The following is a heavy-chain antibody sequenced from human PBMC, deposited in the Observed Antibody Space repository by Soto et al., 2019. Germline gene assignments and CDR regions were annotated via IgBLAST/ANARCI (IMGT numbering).Heavy chain of an antibody. CDR1: GDSISTVDYF. D-gene: IGHD2-15*01. V-gene: IGHV4-30-4*01. Sequence: SETLSLTCSVSGDSISTVDYFWAWIRQPPGQALEYIGYIYKSTTTYYNPSFESRVAISLDTSKSQFSLTVTSVTAADTAVYFCARGRYCLTGRCFPNWFDSWGQGTLVTVST. J-gene: IGHJ5*01. CDR2: IYKSTTT. CDR3: ARGRYCLTGRCFPNWFDS.